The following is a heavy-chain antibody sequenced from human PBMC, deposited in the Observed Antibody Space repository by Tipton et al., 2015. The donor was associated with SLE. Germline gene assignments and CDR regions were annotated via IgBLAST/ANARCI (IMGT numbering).Heavy chain of an antibody. J-gene: IGHJ4*02. V-gene: IGHV4-39*07. D-gene: IGHD7-27*01. CDR3: ARDGDWGALASNGY. CDR2: IYSSGST. Sequence: TLSLTCTVSGGSISSSSYYWGWIRQPPGKGLEWIGSIYSSGSTYYNPSLKSRVTISVDTSKNQFSLKLSSVTAADTAVYYCARDGDWGALASNGYWGQGTRVTASS. CDR1: GGSISSSSYY.